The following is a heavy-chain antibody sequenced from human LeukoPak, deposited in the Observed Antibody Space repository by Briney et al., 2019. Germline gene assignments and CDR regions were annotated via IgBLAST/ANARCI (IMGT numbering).Heavy chain of an antibody. J-gene: IGHJ6*03. CDR1: GGSFSGYY. CDR3: ARGGYSYGHYYYYYYMDV. V-gene: IGHV4-34*01. Sequence: SETLSLTCAVYGGSFSGYYWSWIRQPPGKGLEWIGEINHSGSTNYNPSLKSRVTISVDTSKNQFSLKLSSVTAADTAAYYCARGGYSYGHYYYYYYMDVWGKGTTVTVSS. CDR2: INHSGST. D-gene: IGHD5-18*01.